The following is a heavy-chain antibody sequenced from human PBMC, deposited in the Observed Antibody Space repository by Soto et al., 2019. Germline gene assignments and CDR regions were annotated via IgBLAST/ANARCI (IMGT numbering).Heavy chain of an antibody. V-gene: IGHV3-9*01. CDR2: ISWNSGSI. CDR1: GFTFDDYA. J-gene: IGHJ6*03. CDR3: AKDREGRYYYYMDV. Sequence: GGSLRLSCAASGFTFDDYAMHWVRQAPGKGLEWVSGISWNSGSIGYADSVKGRFTISRDNAKNSLYLQMNSLRAEDTALYYCAKDREGRYYYYMDVWGKGTTVTVSS. D-gene: IGHD3-10*01.